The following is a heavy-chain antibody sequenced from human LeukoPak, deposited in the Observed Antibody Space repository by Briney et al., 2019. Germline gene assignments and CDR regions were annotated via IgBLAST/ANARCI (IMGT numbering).Heavy chain of an antibody. CDR2: IYPGDSDT. CDR3: ARHNARYYYDSSGYYPDY. D-gene: IGHD3-22*01. J-gene: IGHJ4*02. CDR1: GYSFTSYW. Sequence: GESLKISCKGSGYSFTSYWIGWVRRMPGKGLEWMGIIYPGDSDTRYSPSFQGQVPIPADKSISTAYLQWSSLKASDTAMYYCARHNARYYYDSSGYYPDYWGQGTLVTVSS. V-gene: IGHV5-51*01.